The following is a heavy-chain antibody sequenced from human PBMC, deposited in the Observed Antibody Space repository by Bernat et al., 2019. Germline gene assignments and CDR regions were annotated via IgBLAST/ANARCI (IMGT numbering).Heavy chain of an antibody. CDR2: VRTRLDSYAT. CDR1: GFKFSGSA. D-gene: IGHD3-10*01. Sequence: EVQLVESGGGLVQPGGSLKLSCVASGFKFSGSAIHWVRQASGKGLEWVGRVRTRLDSYATAYAESVKGRFIIPRDDSKNTAYLQMNSLKTEDTAVYYCTRRGEYGTSVDYWGQGTQVTVSS. V-gene: IGHV3-73*02. J-gene: IGHJ4*02. CDR3: TRRGEYGTSVDY.